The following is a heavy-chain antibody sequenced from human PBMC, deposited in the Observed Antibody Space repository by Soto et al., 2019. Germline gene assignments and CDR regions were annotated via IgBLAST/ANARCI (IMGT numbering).Heavy chain of an antibody. Sequence: QVQLVQSGAEVKKPGASVKVSCKASGYTFTSCGISWVRQAPGQGLEWMGWISAYNGNTNYAQKLQGRVTMTTDTSTSTAYMELRSLRSDNTAVYYCARATLRYFDLLPAPDDAEYWGQGTLVTVSS. V-gene: IGHV1-18*01. D-gene: IGHD3-9*01. CDR2: ISAYNGNT. CDR3: ARATLRYFDLLPAPDDAEY. CDR1: GYTFTSCG. J-gene: IGHJ4*02.